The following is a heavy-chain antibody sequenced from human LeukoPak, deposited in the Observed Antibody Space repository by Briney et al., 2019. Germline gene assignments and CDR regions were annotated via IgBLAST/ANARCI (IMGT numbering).Heavy chain of an antibody. CDR3: ARDPGYSSSWYLDY. J-gene: IGHJ4*02. D-gene: IGHD6-13*01. CDR2: ISYDGSNK. V-gene: IGHV3-30*16. Sequence: GGSLRLSCAASGFTFSNFAMHWVRQAPGKGLECVALISYDGSNKYYADSVKGRFTISRDNSKNTLYLQMNSLRAEDTAVYYCARDPGYSSSWYLDYWGQGTLVTVSS. CDR1: GFTFSNFA.